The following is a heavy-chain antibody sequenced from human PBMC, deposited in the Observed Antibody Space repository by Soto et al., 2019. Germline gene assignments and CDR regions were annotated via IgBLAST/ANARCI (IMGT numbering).Heavy chain of an antibody. V-gene: IGHV4-59*01. J-gene: IGHJ6*02. CDR2: ISYSGST. CDR3: ARARQRDTGRGLDV. Sequence: PSETLSLTCTISGDSINNYFWNWIRQSPGKGLEWIGYISYSGSTSYNPSLQSRVTISSDTSKNQFSLELSSVTAADTAVYYCARARQRDTGRGLDVWGPGTTVTVSS. CDR1: GDSINNYF. D-gene: IGHD5-18*01.